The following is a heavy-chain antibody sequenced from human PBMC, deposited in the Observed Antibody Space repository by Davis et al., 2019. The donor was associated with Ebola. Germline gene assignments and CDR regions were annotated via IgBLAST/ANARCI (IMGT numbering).Heavy chain of an antibody. J-gene: IGHJ4*02. CDR2: ISYDGSNK. Sequence: GESLKISCTASGFDFRSYGMHWVRQAPGKGLEWLAVISYDGSNKDYADSVKGRFTISRDDSKNTMYLQMNSLRLEDTAVYYCARVLSSSSWYKSFDYWGQGTLVTVSS. CDR3: ARVLSSSSWYKSFDY. CDR1: GFDFRSYG. V-gene: IGHV3-30*03. D-gene: IGHD6-13*01.